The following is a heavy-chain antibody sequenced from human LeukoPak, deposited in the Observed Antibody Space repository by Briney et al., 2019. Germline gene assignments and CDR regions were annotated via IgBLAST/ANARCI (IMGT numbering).Heavy chain of an antibody. Sequence: GQSLKISCAASGFTVSSYSMNWVRQAPGKGLEWISYISGSSSIIYYTPSVKGRFTISRDNGKSSLYLQMNSLRDDDTAVYFCARGTWDGDRTFDIWGQGAMVTVSS. D-gene: IGHD5-24*01. J-gene: IGHJ3*02. CDR1: GFTVSSYS. CDR3: ARGTWDGDRTFDI. V-gene: IGHV3-48*02. CDR2: ISGSSSII.